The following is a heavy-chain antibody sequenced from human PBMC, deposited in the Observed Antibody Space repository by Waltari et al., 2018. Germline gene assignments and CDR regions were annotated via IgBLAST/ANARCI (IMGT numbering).Heavy chain of an antibody. D-gene: IGHD2-8*01. J-gene: IGHJ5*02. CDR2: INYSGST. CDR3: ARLRSNMTPFDP. CDR1: GDSISCSSYY. Sequence: QLQLQGSGPGQVNPSETLSLTCTVSGDSISCSSYYWGWIRQPPGKGLEWIGSINYSGSTYYNPALKSRLSISVDTPKNQFSLKLSSVTAADAAIYYCARLRSNMTPFDPWGQGTLVTVSS. V-gene: IGHV4-39*01.